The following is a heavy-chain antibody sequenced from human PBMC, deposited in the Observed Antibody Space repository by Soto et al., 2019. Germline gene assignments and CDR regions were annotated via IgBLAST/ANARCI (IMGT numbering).Heavy chain of an antibody. CDR2: ISAYNGNT. CDR1: GYTFTSYG. J-gene: IGHJ5*02. Sequence: ASVKVSCKASGYTFTSYGISWVRQAPGQGLEWMGWISAYNGNTNYAQKLQGRVTMTTDTSTSTAYMELRSLRSDDTAVYYCARSGDFWSGSNWFDPWGQGTLVTVSS. D-gene: IGHD3-3*01. V-gene: IGHV1-18*01. CDR3: ARSGDFWSGSNWFDP.